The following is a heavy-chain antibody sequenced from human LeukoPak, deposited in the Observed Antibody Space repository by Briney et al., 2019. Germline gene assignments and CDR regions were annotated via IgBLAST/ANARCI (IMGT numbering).Heavy chain of an antibody. CDR3: AREASYYEIYYSYGMDV. CDR1: GGTFSSYA. Sequence: GASVKVSCKASGGTFSSYAISWVRQAPGQGLEGMGGIIPIFGTANYAQKFQGRVTITADESTSTAYMELSSLRSEDTAVYYCAREASYYEIYYSYGMDVWGQGTTVTVSS. CDR2: IIPIFGTA. J-gene: IGHJ6*02. V-gene: IGHV1-69*13. D-gene: IGHD3-22*01.